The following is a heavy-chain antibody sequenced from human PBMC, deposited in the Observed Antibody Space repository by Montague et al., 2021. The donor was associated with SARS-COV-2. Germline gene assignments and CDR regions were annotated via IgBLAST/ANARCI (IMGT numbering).Heavy chain of an antibody. CDR3: ARVKRGYYYGLGVSAHFDY. CDR2: IYYSGST. V-gene: IGHV4-31*03. CDR1: GGSISSGGYY. Sequence: TLSLTCTVSGGSISSGGYYWSWIRQHPGKGLEWIGYIYYSGSTYYNPSLKSRVTISVDTSKNQFSLKLSSVTAADTAVYYCARVKRGYYYGLGVSAHFDYWGQGTTVTVSS. D-gene: IGHD3-10*01. J-gene: IGHJ4*02.